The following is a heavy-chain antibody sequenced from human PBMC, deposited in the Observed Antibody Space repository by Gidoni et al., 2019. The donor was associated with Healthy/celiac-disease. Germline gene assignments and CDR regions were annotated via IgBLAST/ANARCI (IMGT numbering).Heavy chain of an antibody. V-gene: IGHV4-39*01. J-gene: IGHJ3*02. CDR2: TYYSGST. Sequence: QLQLQESGPGLVKPSETLSLTCTVSGGSISSSRYYWGWIRQPPGKGLEWIGSTYYSGSTYYNPSLKSRVTISVDTSKNQFSLKLSSVTAADTAVYYCASLSGYTAFDIWGQGTMVTVSS. D-gene: IGHD5-12*01. CDR1: GGSISSSRYY. CDR3: ASLSGYTAFDI.